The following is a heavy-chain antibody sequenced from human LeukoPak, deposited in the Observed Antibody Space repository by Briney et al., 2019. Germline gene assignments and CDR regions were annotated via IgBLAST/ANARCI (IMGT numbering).Heavy chain of an antibody. D-gene: IGHD3-9*01. CDR1: GFAFSRYA. CDR3: AKDLSYYDILTGYIGWNFDY. CDR2: ISGSGGST. V-gene: IGHV3-23*01. Sequence: GGSLSLSCAASGFAFSRYAMSWVRQAPGKGLEWVSAISGSGGSTYYADSVKGRFTISRDNSKNTLYLQMNSLRAEDTAVYYCAKDLSYYDILTGYIGWNFDYWGQGTLVTVSS. J-gene: IGHJ4*02.